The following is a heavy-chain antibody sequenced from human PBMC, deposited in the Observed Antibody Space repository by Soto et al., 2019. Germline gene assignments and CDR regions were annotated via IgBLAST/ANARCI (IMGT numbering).Heavy chain of an antibody. D-gene: IGHD7-27*01. CDR2: INHSGST. CDR3: ARGWGRIFDY. Sequence: QVQLQQWGAGLLKPSETLSLTCAVYGGSLSGYYWSWIRQPPGKGLEWIGEINHSGSTNYIPSLMSRVTISVDTSEDQFSLKLSSVAAADTSVYYCARGWGRIFDYWGQGTLVTVSS. J-gene: IGHJ4*02. V-gene: IGHV4-34*01. CDR1: GGSLSGYY.